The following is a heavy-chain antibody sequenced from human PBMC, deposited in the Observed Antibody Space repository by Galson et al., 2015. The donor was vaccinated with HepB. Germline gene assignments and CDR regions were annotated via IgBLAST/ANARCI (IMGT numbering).Heavy chain of an antibody. J-gene: IGHJ4*02. D-gene: IGHD3-3*02. Sequence: SLRLSCAASGFSFSNYGMSWVRQTPRKGLEWVSTIGGSGGNTYYADYMKGRFTISRDNSKKTLYLQMNSLRAEDTAIYYCVKGSGLAFVEWFDLDFWGQGTLVTVSS. V-gene: IGHV3-23*01. CDR3: VKGSGLAFVEWFDLDF. CDR1: GFSFSNYG. CDR2: IGGSGGNT.